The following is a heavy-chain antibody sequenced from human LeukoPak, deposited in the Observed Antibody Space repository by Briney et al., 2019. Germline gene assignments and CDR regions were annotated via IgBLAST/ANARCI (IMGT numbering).Heavy chain of an antibody. CDR3: AKGLRGNGGFDY. CDR1: GFTFSTYT. V-gene: IGHV3-23*01. J-gene: IGHJ4*02. CDR2: ISNSGGNT. D-gene: IGHD3-16*01. Sequence: GSLRLSCAASGFTFSTYTMNWVRQAPGKGLEWVSTISNSGGNTYYADSVKGRFTISRDNSKNTLYLQMNSLRAEDTAIYYCAKGLRGNGGFDYWGQGTLVTVSS.